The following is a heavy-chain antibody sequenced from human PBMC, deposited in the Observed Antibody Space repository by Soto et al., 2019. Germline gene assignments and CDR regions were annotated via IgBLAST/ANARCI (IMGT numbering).Heavy chain of an antibody. D-gene: IGHD3-16*01. J-gene: IGHJ5*02. V-gene: IGHV4-31*03. CDR2: SYYSGST. Sequence: SLRSTVFAGPIINRGYYWIWIRQHPGKGLEWIGYSYYSGSTYYNPSLKSRVTISVDTSKNQFSLKLSSVTAADTAVFYCARGGERWQQLFGPWGEGTLVTGSS. CDR1: AGPIINRGYY. CDR3: ARGGERWQQLFGP.